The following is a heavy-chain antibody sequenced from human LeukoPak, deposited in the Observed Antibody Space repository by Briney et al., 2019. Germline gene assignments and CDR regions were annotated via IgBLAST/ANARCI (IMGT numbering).Heavy chain of an antibody. CDR3: TREASTNYGDLDY. CDR2: ISSSGSHT. D-gene: IGHD4-17*01. CDR1: GFTVSSNY. J-gene: IGHJ4*02. Sequence: GGSLRLSCAASGFTVSSNYMSWVRQAPGKGLEWVSSISSSGSHTFHADSVKGRFTISRDNAKNSLYLQMNSLRAEDTALYYCTREASTNYGDLDYWGQGTLLTVSS. V-gene: IGHV3-21*01.